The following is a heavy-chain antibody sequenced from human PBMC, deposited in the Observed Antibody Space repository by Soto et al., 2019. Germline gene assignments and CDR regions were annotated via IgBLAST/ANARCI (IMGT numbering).Heavy chain of an antibody. J-gene: IGHJ6*02. CDR3: ARDRIVTKPPAPYYLYYVVDV. CDR2: VYHTGNT. Sequence: SETLSLTCGVSNFSISSAYYWAWIRQPPGKGLEWIASVYHTGNTYFNPSLKSRVTISVDTSKNQFSLRLRSVTAADTAIYYCARDRIVTKPPAPYYLYYVVDVCGQGTTVTFSS. V-gene: IGHV4-38-2*02. D-gene: IGHD3-22*01. CDR1: NFSISSAYY.